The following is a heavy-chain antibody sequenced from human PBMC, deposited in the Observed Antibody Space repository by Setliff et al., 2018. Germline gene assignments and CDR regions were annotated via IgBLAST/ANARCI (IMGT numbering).Heavy chain of an antibody. CDR3: ARVTGFSYMDV. CDR1: GDSISRAKYY. CDR2: IYTDGST. Sequence: PSETLSLTCTVSGDSISRAKYYWSWIRQSAGKGLECLGRIYTDGSTKYNPSLNSRVTLLIDTAKNQISLRLSSVTAADTAVYFCARVTGFSYMDVWGKGTTVTV. D-gene: IGHD3-3*01. J-gene: IGHJ6*03. V-gene: IGHV4-61*02.